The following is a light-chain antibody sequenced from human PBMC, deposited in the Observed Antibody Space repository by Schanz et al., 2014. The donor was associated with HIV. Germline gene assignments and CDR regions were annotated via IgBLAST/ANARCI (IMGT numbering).Light chain of an antibody. CDR3: ATWDDSLNGPV. CDR1: TSNIGANYD. J-gene: IGLJ3*02. V-gene: IGLV1-40*01. Sequence: QSVLTQPPSVSGAPGQGVTISCTGSTSNIGANYDVHWYQQLPGTAPKLLIYGNTNRPSGVPDRFSGSKSGTSASLAIGGLRSEDAADYYCATWDDSLNGPVFGGGTKLTVL. CDR2: GNT.